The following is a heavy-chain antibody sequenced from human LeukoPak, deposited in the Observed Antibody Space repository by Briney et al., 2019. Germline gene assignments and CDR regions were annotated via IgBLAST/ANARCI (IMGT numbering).Heavy chain of an antibody. V-gene: IGHV4-4*02. Sequence: SETLSLTCAVSGGSISSSNWWSWVRQPPGKGLEWIGEIYHSGSTNYNPSLKSRVTISVDKSKNQFSLKLSSVTAADTAVYYCARVGYYDSSGTLDYWGQGTLVTVPS. J-gene: IGHJ4*02. CDR1: GGSISSSNW. CDR3: ARVGYYDSSGTLDY. D-gene: IGHD3-22*01. CDR2: IYHSGST.